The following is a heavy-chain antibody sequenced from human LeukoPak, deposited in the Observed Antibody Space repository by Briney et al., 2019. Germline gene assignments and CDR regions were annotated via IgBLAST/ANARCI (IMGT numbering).Heavy chain of an antibody. CDR1: GYTFTSYG. Sequence: GTSVKVSCKSAGYTFTSYGISWVRQAPGQGLEWMGWISAYNGNTNYAQKLQGRVTMTTDTSTSTAYMELRSLRSDDTAVYYCARAPSFILYTSGSDYWGQGTLVTVSS. V-gene: IGHV1-18*01. J-gene: IGHJ4*02. CDR2: ISAYNGNT. CDR3: ARAPSFILYTSGSDY. D-gene: IGHD6-19*01.